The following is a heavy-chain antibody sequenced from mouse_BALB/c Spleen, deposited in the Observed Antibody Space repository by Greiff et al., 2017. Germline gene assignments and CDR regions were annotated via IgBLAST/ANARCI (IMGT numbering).Heavy chain of an antibody. CDR2: IRLKSNNYAT. Sequence: EVKVEESGGGLVQPGGSMKLSCVASGFTFSNYWMNWVRQSPEKGLEWVAEIRLKSNNYATHYAESVKGRFTISRDDSKSSVYLQMNNLRAEDTGIYYCTRRTTATYFDYWGQGTTLTVSS. D-gene: IGHD1-2*01. CDR3: TRRTTATYFDY. J-gene: IGHJ2*01. CDR1: GFTFSNYW. V-gene: IGHV6-6*02.